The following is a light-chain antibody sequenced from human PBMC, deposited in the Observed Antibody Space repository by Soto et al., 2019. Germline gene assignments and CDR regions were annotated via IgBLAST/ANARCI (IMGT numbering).Light chain of an antibody. Sequence: DIQMTQSPSSLSASVGDRVTITCRASQSISSYLNWYQQKPGKAPKLLINKASSLQSEVPSRFSGSGSGTEFTLTITSLQPDDFGVYYCQQYKSSSTFGQGTKVEIK. V-gene: IGKV1-5*03. CDR2: KAS. CDR1: QSISSY. J-gene: IGKJ1*01. CDR3: QQYKSSST.